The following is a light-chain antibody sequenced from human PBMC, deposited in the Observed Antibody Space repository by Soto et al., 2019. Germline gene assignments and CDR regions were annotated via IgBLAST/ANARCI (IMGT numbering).Light chain of an antibody. CDR2: AAS. V-gene: IGKV1-39*01. J-gene: IGKJ5*01. CDR3: QQSYSTPGT. Sequence: DIRMYQSPSSLSATVGDRVTITCRASQSISSYLNWYQQKPGKAPKLLIYAASSLQSGVPSRFSGSGSGTDFTLTISSLQPEDFATYYCQQSYSTPGTFGQGTRLEV. CDR1: QSISSY.